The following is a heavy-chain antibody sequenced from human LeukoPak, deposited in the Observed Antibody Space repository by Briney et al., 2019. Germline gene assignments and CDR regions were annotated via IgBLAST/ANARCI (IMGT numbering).Heavy chain of an antibody. V-gene: IGHV1-2*02. CDR1: GYTFTGYY. CDR2: INPNSGGT. J-gene: IGHJ6*02. Sequence: ASVKVSCKASGYTFTGYYMHWVRQAPGQGLEWMGWINPNSGGTNYAQKFQGRITMTRDTSISTAYMELSRLGSDDSAVYYCARRTNYYYYGMDVWGQGTTVTVSS. CDR3: ARRTNYYYYGMDV.